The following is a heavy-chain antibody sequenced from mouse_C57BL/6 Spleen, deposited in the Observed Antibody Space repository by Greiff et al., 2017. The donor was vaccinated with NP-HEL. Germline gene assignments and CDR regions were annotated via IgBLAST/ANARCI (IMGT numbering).Heavy chain of an antibody. CDR2: INPDNGGT. J-gene: IGHJ4*01. V-gene: IGHV1-18*01. CDR3: SRELLRGARDD. D-gene: IGHD2-4*01. Sequence: EVQLQQSGPELVKPGASVKIPCKASGYTFTDSNMDWVKQSHGKSLEWIGDINPDNGGTIYTQKFQGKATLTVDTSSSTAYLELRRLTSEDTAAYYCSRELLRGARDDGGQGASVTV. CDR1: GYTFTDSN.